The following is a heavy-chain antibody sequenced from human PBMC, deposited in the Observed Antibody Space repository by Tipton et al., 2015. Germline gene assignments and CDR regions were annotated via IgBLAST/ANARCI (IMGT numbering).Heavy chain of an antibody. D-gene: IGHD2-15*01. J-gene: IGHJ4*02. CDR1: GFIFTNYA. Sequence: SLRLSCGASGFIFTNYAMSWVRQAPGKGLEWVSGISRSGTERFYGDSVRGRFIISRNNSKNTLYLQMNSLRGDDTAIYYCAKDRPCPTCSPMDYLGQGALVTVSS. CDR3: AKDRPCPTCSPMDY. V-gene: IGHV3-23*01. CDR2: ISRSGTER.